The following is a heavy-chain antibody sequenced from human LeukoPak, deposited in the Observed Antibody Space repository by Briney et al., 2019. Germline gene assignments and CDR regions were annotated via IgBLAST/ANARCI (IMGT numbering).Heavy chain of an antibody. CDR3: ARGSDYGDDFHH. Sequence: SETLSFTCTVSGGSISSDYWSCIRQPPGKGLEWIGYIYYSGSTNYNPSLKSRVTISVDTSKNQFSLKLSSVTAADTAVYYCARGSDYGDDFHHWGQGTLATASS. D-gene: IGHD4-17*01. CDR1: GGSISSDY. V-gene: IGHV4-59*01. J-gene: IGHJ1*01. CDR2: IYYSGST.